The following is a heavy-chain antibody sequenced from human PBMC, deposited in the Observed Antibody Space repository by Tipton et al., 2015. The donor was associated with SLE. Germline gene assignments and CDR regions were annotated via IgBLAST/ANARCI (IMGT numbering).Heavy chain of an antibody. CDR1: GFTLDDYG. D-gene: IGHD6-19*01. J-gene: IGHJ4*02. CDR3: AKANSGWYSYFDY. V-gene: IGHV3-9*01. CDR2: ISWNRGLI. Sequence: SLRLSCATSGFTLDDYGMHWVRQAPGKGLEWISGISWNRGLIAYADSVKGRFTISRDTVKNSLNLQMNSLRADDTAFYYCAKANSGWYSYFDYWGQGTLVTVSS.